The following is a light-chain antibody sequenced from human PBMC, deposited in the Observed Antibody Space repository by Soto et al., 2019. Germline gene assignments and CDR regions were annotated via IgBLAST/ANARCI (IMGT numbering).Light chain of an antibody. CDR2: AAT. J-gene: IGKJ2*01. CDR1: QSISTS. Sequence: DIQMTQSPSSLSASVGDRVTITCRASQSISTSLNWYQQKPGKAPKLLIYAATTLQSGVPSRFRGSGSGTEFTLTISGLQPEDFATYYCQQSDHSPMYTFGHGTDLEIK. CDR3: QQSDHSPMYT. V-gene: IGKV1-39*01.